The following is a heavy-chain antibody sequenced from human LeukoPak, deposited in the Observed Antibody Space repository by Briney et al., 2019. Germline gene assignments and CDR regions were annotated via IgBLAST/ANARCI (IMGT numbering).Heavy chain of an antibody. Sequence: SETLSLTCTVSGGSISSYYWSWIRQPPGKGLEWIGYIYYSGSTNYNPSLKSRVTISVDTSKNQFSLKLSSVTAADTAVYYCARKVAARSFGYWGQGTLVTVSS. CDR2: IYYSGST. J-gene: IGHJ4*02. CDR1: GGSISSYY. D-gene: IGHD6-6*01. V-gene: IGHV4-59*01. CDR3: ARKVAARSFGY.